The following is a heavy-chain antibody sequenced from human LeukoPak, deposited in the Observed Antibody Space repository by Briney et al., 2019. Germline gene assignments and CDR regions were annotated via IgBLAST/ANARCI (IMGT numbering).Heavy chain of an antibody. D-gene: IGHD4-23*01. J-gene: IGHJ4*02. CDR1: GYTFTSYD. Sequence: ASVKVSCKASGYTFTSYDINWVRQATGQRLEWMGWINAGNGNTKYSQRFQGRVTITRDTSASTAYMELSSLRSEDTAVNYCAREATVVSKLHFDYWGQGTLVTVSS. CDR2: INAGNGNT. V-gene: IGHV1-3*01. CDR3: AREATVVSKLHFDY.